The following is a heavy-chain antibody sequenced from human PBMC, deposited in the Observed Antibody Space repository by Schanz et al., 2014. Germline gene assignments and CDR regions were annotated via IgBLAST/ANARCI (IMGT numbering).Heavy chain of an antibody. V-gene: IGHV1-2*06. CDR1: GYTFTRSG. Sequence: QVQLVQSGGEVKTPGASVKVSCKASGYTFTRSGISWVRQAPGQGLEWMGRINPNSGAANYAQKFQGRVTMTRDTSISTVYMELSRLRSDDTAVYYCAREGTVIRGLSGWFDPWGQGTLVTVSS. CDR2: INPNSGAA. CDR3: AREGTVIRGLSGWFDP. J-gene: IGHJ5*02. D-gene: IGHD3-10*01.